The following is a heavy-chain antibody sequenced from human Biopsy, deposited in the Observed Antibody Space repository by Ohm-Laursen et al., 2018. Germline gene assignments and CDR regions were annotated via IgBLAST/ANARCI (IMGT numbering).Heavy chain of an antibody. CDR2: IWYDGSSE. V-gene: IGHV3-33*01. Sequence: SLRLSCAASGFTFSVYAMHWVRQAPGKGLEWVAIIWYDGSSEYYVDSVKGRFTISRDNSKNTVYLQMNSLRVEDTAVYYCARDPIVGSKADGMDVWGQGTTVTGSS. D-gene: IGHD1-26*01. J-gene: IGHJ6*02. CDR3: ARDPIVGSKADGMDV. CDR1: GFTFSVYA.